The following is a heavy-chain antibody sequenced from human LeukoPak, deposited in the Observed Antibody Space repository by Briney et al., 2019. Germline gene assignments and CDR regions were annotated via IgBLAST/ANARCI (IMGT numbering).Heavy chain of an antibody. D-gene: IGHD6-13*01. CDR1: GYTFTSYD. CDR3: ARDRRAAGNFDY. V-gene: IGHV1-8*01. Sequence: GASVKVSCKASGYTFTSYDINWVRQATGQGLEWMGWMNPNSGNTGYAQKFQGRVTMTRNTSISTAYMELSSLRSEDTAVYYCARDRRAAGNFDYWGQGTLVTVSS. J-gene: IGHJ4*02. CDR2: MNPNSGNT.